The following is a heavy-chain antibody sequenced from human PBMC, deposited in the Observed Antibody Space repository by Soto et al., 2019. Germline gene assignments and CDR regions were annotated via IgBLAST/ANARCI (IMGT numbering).Heavy chain of an antibody. CDR1: GYTFTGYY. J-gene: IGHJ5*02. Sequence: SVKVSCKASGYTFTGYYMHWVRQAPGQGLEWMGWINPNSGGTNYAQKFQGRVTMTRDTSISTAYMELSRLRSDDTAVYYCARAGSRGYQLKNWFDPWGQGTLVTVSS. CDR2: INPNSGGT. V-gene: IGHV1-2*02. CDR3: ARAGSRGYQLKNWFDP. D-gene: IGHD2-2*01.